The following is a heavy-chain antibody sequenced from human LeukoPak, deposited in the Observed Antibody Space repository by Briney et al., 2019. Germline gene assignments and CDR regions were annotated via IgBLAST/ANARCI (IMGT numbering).Heavy chain of an antibody. J-gene: IGHJ5*02. Sequence: PGGSLRLSCVGSGFTFGDYYMTWIRQAPGKGLEWISYISSGGINIHYGDSVKGRFTISRDNAKNSLFLQMDSLRADDTATYYCARIRGTYQYDSSGPKRAAGWFDTWGQGALVTVSS. CDR3: ARIRGTYQYDSSGPKRAAGWFDT. D-gene: IGHD3-22*01. CDR2: ISSGGINI. CDR1: GFTFGDYY. V-gene: IGHV3-11*01.